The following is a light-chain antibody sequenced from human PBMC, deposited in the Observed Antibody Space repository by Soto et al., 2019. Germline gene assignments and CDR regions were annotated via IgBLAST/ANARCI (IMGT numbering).Light chain of an antibody. J-gene: IGKJ5*01. CDR1: QSISSW. V-gene: IGKV1-5*01. CDR3: KQYNSYSPIT. Sequence: EIQMTQSPSTLSASVGDRVTITCRASQSISSWLAWYQQKPGKAPKLLIYDASSLESGVPSRFSGSGSGTEFTLTISSLQPDDFATYYCKQYNSYSPITFGQGTRLE. CDR2: DAS.